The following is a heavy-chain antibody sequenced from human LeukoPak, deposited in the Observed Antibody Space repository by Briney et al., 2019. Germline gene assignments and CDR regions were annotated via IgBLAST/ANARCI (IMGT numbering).Heavy chain of an antibody. Sequence: PGGSLRLSCAASGFTVSNYNMNWVRQARGKGLEWVSFISESGTAIYYAESVKGRFTISRDIARNSVYLQMNSLRDEDTAMYYCARGPLGWSDYWGKGTLVTVSS. D-gene: IGHD1-26*01. CDR2: ISESGTAI. V-gene: IGHV3-48*02. J-gene: IGHJ4*02. CDR1: GFTVSNYN. CDR3: ARGPLGWSDY.